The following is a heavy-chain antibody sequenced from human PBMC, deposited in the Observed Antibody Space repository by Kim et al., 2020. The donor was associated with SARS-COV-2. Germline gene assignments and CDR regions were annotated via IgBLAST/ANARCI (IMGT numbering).Heavy chain of an antibody. V-gene: IGHV3-74*01. CDR3: AIFGIAAAATRDWFDP. CDR2: INSDGSST. Sequence: GGSLRLSCAASGFTFSSYWVHWVRQAPGKGLVWVSRINSDGSSTSYADSVKGRFTISRDNAKNTLYLQMNSLRAEDTAVYYCAIFGIAAAATRDWFDPWGQGTLVTVSS. CDR1: GFTFSSYW. D-gene: IGHD6-13*01. J-gene: IGHJ5*02.